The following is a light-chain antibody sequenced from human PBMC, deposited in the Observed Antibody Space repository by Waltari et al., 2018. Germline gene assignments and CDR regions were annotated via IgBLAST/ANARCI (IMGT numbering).Light chain of an antibody. J-gene: IGKJ1*01. CDR1: QSLVSSDGNTY. Sequence: DVVMTQSPLSLPVTLGQPASISCRSSQSLVSSDGNTYFNWSQQRPGQSPRRLLYKVSNRDSGVPDRFSGSGSGTDFTLRISRVEAEDVGVYYCMQGTHWPWTFGQGTKVEIK. CDR2: KVS. V-gene: IGKV2-30*01. CDR3: MQGTHWPWT.